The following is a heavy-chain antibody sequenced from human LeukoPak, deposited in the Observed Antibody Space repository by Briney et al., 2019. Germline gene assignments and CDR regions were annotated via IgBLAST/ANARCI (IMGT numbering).Heavy chain of an antibody. J-gene: IGHJ4*02. V-gene: IGHV3-30*18. Sequence: LGGSLRLSCAASGFSFISYGMHWVRQAPGKGLEWVGVISDDGRRKDYADSVKGRFTISRDNSKDTLYLQMNSLRAEDTAVYYCAKRPSDYGDYVSYFDYWGRGTLVTVSS. CDR1: GFSFISYG. D-gene: IGHD4-17*01. CDR2: ISDDGRRK. CDR3: AKRPSDYGDYVSYFDY.